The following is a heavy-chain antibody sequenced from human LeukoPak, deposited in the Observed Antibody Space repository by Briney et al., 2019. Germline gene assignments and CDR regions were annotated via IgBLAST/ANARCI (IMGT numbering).Heavy chain of an antibody. Sequence: PGGSLRLSCAASGFTFNNYAMNWVRQAPGKGLEWVSVISDFGGSTYYAESVKGRFTMSRDNSKTTLYLQMNSLRAEDTAVYYCAKLLMANDYGDPWGQGTLVTVSS. J-gene: IGHJ5*02. CDR1: GFTFNNYA. CDR2: ISDFGGST. D-gene: IGHD4-17*01. V-gene: IGHV3-23*01. CDR3: AKLLMANDYGDP.